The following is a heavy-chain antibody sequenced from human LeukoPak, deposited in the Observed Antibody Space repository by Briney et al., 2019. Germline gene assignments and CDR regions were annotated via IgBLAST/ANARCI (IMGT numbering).Heavy chain of an antibody. Sequence: SETLSLTCAVSGGSISSYYWSWIRRPPGKGLEWIGYIYYSGSTNYNPSLKSRVTISLDRSKNQLSLKLSSVTGADTAVYYCARKGLTAGLDYWGQGALVTVSS. D-gene: IGHD5-18*01. V-gene: IGHV4-59*01. CDR1: GGSISSYY. J-gene: IGHJ4*02. CDR3: ARKGLTAGLDY. CDR2: IYYSGST.